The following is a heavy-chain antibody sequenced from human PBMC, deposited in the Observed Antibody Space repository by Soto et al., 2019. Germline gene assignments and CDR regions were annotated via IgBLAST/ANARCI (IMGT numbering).Heavy chain of an antibody. Sequence: GGSLRLSCAASGFTFSSYGMHWVRQAPGKGLEWVAVISYDGSNKYYADSVKGRFTISRDNSKNTLYLQMNSLRAEDTAVYYCAKGRVGYDYYGMDVWGQGTTVTAP. CDR2: ISYDGSNK. CDR3: AKGRVGYDYYGMDV. V-gene: IGHV3-30*18. J-gene: IGHJ6*02. CDR1: GFTFSSYG.